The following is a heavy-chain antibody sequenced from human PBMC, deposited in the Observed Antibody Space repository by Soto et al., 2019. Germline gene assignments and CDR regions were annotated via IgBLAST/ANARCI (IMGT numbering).Heavy chain of an antibody. CDR1: GFTFSSYG. V-gene: IGHV3-33*01. CDR3: ARDIEFLEWLSYAFDI. CDR2: IWYDGSNK. D-gene: IGHD3-3*01. Sequence: LRLSCAASGFTFSSYGMHWVRQAPGKGLEWVAVIWYDGSNKYYADSVKGRFTISRDNSKNTLYLQMNSLRAEDTAVYYCARDIEFLEWLSYAFDIWGQGTMVTVSS. J-gene: IGHJ3*02.